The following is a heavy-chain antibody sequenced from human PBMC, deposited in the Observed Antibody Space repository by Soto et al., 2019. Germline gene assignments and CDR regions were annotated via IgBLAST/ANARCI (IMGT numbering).Heavy chain of an antibody. Sequence: EVQLVESGGDLVQPGGSLRLSCAGSGFTFNSYDMNWVRQAPGKGLEWVSHISSSGTNIYYADSVKGRFTISRDNVKQSLYLLMTSLREEDSAFYYWGRDPAFHDARKVSDGGKETLVTFSP. D-gene: IGHD2-15*01. J-gene: IGHJ4*02. CDR1: GFTFNSYD. CDR3: GRDPAFHDARKVSD. V-gene: IGHV3-48*02. CDR2: ISSSGTNI.